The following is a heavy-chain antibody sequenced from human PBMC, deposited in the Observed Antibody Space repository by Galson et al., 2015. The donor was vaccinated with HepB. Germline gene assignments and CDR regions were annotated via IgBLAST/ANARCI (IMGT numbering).Heavy chain of an antibody. CDR3: AKGRGWYTGFDS. D-gene: IGHD6-19*01. V-gene: IGHV3-23*01. J-gene: IGHJ4*02. CDR2: ISGDTYGT. Sequence: SLRLSCAGSGSIFSNYALSWVRQAPGKGLQWVSGISGDTYGTYYADSVKGRFTISRDNSNSRLYLQMTSVTADDTATYYCAKGRGWYTGFDSWGQGALVTVSS. CDR1: GSIFSNYA.